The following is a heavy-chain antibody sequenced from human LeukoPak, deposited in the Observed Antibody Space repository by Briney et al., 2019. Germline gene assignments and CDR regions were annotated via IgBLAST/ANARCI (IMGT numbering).Heavy chain of an antibody. D-gene: IGHD2-21*01. CDR2: MYYSGST. J-gene: IGHJ4*02. Sequence: RTSETLSLTCTVSGGSISSSTSCWSWVRQPPGKGLEWIGCMYYSGSTYYGSSLRGRVTISLDTPKNQFSLRLDSVTASDTAVYYCVRHTAYHANLDYWGQGTLVTVSS. V-gene: IGHV4-39*01. CDR3: VRHTAYHANLDY. CDR1: GGSISSSTSC.